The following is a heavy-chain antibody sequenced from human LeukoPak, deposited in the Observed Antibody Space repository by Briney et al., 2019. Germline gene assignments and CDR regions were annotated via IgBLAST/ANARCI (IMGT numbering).Heavy chain of an antibody. Sequence: GGSLRLSCAASGFTFSSYWMSWVRQAPGNGLVWVSRINSDGSSTSYADSVKGRFTISRDNAKNTLYLQMNSLRAEDTAVYYCASGGYYSHFDYWGQGTLVTVSS. CDR1: GFTFSSYW. CDR3: ASGGYYSHFDY. D-gene: IGHD3-10*01. V-gene: IGHV3-74*01. J-gene: IGHJ4*02. CDR2: INSDGSST.